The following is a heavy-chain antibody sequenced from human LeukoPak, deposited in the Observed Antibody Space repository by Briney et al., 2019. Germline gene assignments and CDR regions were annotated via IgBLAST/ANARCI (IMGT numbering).Heavy chain of an antibody. J-gene: IGHJ5*02. CDR2: INPYSGAT. D-gene: IGHD4-17*01. Sequence: ASVKVSCKASGYTFNGYYMHWVRQAPGQGLEWVGWINPYSGATNYAQKFQGRVTMTTDSSISTAYIELSRLRSDDTAVYYCARDRRADYARPSDSFDPWGQGTLVTVSS. CDR3: ARDRRADYARPSDSFDP. V-gene: IGHV1-2*02. CDR1: GYTFNGYY.